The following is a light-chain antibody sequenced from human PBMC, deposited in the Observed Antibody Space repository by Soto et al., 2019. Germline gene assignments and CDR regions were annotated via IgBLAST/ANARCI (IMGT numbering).Light chain of an antibody. V-gene: IGKV3-20*01. CDR2: DAS. Sequence: EIVLTQSPDTLSLSPGERATLYCRASQSVSRTYLAWYQQKPGQAPRLLIYDASNRATGFPDRFSGSGSGTDFTLTISRLEPEDFAVYYCQQYGTSPPTFGQGTKVDIK. J-gene: IGKJ1*01. CDR1: QSVSRTY. CDR3: QQYGTSPPT.